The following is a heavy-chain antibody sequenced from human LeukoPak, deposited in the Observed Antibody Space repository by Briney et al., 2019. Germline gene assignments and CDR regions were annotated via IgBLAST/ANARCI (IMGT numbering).Heavy chain of an antibody. CDR1: GFTFSTYW. V-gene: IGHV3-7*03. CDR2: INQDGSGK. D-gene: IGHD4-17*01. Sequence: GGSLRLSCAASGFTFSTYWMTWVRQAPGKGLEWVASINQDGSGKFYVVSVKGRFTISRDNAQKSLYLEMNSLRAEDTAFYYCARAVTSTEGYWGQGTLVTVSS. J-gene: IGHJ4*02. CDR3: ARAVTSTEGY.